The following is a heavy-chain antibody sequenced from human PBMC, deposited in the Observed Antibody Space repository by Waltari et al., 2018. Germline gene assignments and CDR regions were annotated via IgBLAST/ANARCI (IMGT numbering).Heavy chain of an antibody. CDR1: GFAFSSFW. Sequence: EGQLVESGGGLVQPGGSLKLSCGASGFAFSSFWMHWVRQVPGQGLVWVSRINSDGSDTSYADSVRGRFTVSRDNAKNMVYLQMKSLRAEDTAIYYCTRDSPSWIWGQGTMVSVSS. CDR3: TRDSPSWI. CDR2: INSDGSDT. J-gene: IGHJ3*02. V-gene: IGHV3-74*01.